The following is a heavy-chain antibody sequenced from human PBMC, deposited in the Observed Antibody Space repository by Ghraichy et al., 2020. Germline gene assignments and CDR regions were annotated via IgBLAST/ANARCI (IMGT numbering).Heavy chain of an antibody. CDR1: GFTFNNYA. Sequence: GGSLRLSCTASGFTFNNYAMSWVRQTPGKGLEWVGSFRGSGGSPEYGDSMRGRFTISRDNSKNTLWLEMGSLRADDTAMYYCAKLYGDFFHAAFDLWGQGTWVIVSS. V-gene: IGHV3-23*01. CDR2: FRGSGGSP. CDR3: AKLYGDFFHAAFDL. J-gene: IGHJ3*01. D-gene: IGHD4-17*01.